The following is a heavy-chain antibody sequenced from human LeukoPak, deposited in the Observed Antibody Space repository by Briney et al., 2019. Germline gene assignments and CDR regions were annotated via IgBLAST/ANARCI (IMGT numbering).Heavy chain of an antibody. J-gene: IGHJ4*02. CDR2: IWYDGSNK. CDR1: GFTFSSYG. CDR3: ANDHRVTTAYFDY. Sequence: PGGSLRLSCAASGFTFSSYGMHWVRQAPGKGLEWVAVIWYDGSNKYYADSVKGRFTISRDNSKNTLYLQMNSLRAEDTAVYYCANDHRVTTAYFDYWGQGTLVTVSS. D-gene: IGHD4-11*01. V-gene: IGHV3-33*06.